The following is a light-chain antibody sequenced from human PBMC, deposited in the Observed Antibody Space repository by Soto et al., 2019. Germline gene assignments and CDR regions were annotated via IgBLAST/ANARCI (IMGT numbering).Light chain of an antibody. CDR2: EVT. CDR3: SSFEASNNVL. Sequence: QSVLTQPASVSGSPGQSITISCTGTSSDVATYNLVSWYQQRPGTAPQLIIYEVTKRPSGVSTRFSGSQSGNTASLTISGLQADDEADYYCSSFEASNNVLFRGGTKVTVL. J-gene: IGLJ2*01. CDR1: SSDVATYNL. V-gene: IGLV2-23*02.